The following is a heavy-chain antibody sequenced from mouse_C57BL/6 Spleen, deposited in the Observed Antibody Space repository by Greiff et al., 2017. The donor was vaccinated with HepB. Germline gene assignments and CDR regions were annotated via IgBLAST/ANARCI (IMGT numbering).Heavy chain of an antibody. CDR2: INPSDSET. V-gene: IGHV1-61*01. J-gene: IGHJ1*03. D-gene: IGHD1-1*01. CDR1: GYTFTSYW. Sequence: VQLQQPGAELVRPGSSVKLSCKASGYTFTSYWMDWVKQRPGQGLEWIGNINPSDSETHYNQKFKDKATLTVDKSSSTAYMQLSSLTSEDSAVYYCARYYYGSTFPFDVWGTGTTVTVSS. CDR3: ARYYYGSTFPFDV.